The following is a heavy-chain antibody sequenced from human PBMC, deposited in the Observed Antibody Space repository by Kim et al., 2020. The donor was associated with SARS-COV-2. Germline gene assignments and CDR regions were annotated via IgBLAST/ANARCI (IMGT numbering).Heavy chain of an antibody. CDR2: K. Sequence: KYYADSVKGRITIYRDNSKNTLYLQMNSLRAEDTAVYYCARTPSYYYGMDVWGQGTTVTVSS. CDR3: ARTPSYYYGMDV. J-gene: IGHJ6*02. V-gene: IGHV3-33*01.